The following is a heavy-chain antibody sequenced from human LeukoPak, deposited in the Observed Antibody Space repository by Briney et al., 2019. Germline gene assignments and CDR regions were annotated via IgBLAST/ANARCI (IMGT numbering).Heavy chain of an antibody. D-gene: IGHD3-22*01. J-gene: IGHJ3*02. CDR2: INHSGST. Sequence: SETLSLTCTVSGHSIVSIYYWGWIRQPPGKGLEWIGEINHSGSTDYNPSLKSRVTISVDTSKNQFSLKLSSVTAADTAVYYCASALKVYDSSGYRPDAFDIWGQGTMVTVSS. V-gene: IGHV4-38-2*02. CDR3: ASALKVYDSSGYRPDAFDI. CDR1: GHSIVSIYY.